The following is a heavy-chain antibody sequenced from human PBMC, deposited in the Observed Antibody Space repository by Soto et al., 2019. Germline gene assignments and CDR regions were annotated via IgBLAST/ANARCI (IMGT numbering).Heavy chain of an antibody. J-gene: IGHJ4*02. CDR3: ARDSKLRYCSGGSCYSGIFDY. CDR1: GGSISSGGYY. Sequence: SETLSLTCTVSGGSISSGGYYWSWIRQHPGKGLEWIGYIYYSGSAYYNPSLKSRVTISVDTSKNQFSLKLSSVTAADTAVYYCARDSKLRYCSGGSCYSGIFDYWGQGTLVTVSS. CDR2: IYYSGSA. V-gene: IGHV4-31*03. D-gene: IGHD2-15*01.